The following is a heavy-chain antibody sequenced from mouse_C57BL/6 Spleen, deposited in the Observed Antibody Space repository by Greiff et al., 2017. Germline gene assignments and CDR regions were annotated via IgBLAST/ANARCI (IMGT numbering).Heavy chain of an antibody. J-gene: IGHJ3*01. D-gene: IGHD2-4*01. CDR2: ISYDGSN. CDR3: ARGGDYDVFAY. Sequence: EVQLQESGPGLVKPSQSLSLTCSVTGYSITSGYYWNWIRQFPGNKLEWMGYISYDGSNNYNPSLKNLISITRDTSKNQFFLKLNSVTTEDTATXYCARGGDYDVFAYWGQGTLVTVSA. V-gene: IGHV3-6*01. CDR1: GYSITSGYY.